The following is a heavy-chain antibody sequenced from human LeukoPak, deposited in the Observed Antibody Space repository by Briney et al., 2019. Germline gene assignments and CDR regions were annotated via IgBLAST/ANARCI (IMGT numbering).Heavy chain of an antibody. CDR2: INPHSGGT. Sequence: ASVKVSCKASGYIFTDYYIHWVRQAPGQGLEWMGWINPHSGGTNYARLFHGRVTMTRDTSISTAYMELSRLRSDDTAVYYCARFQWLDNFDYWGQGTLVTVSS. V-gene: IGHV1-2*02. D-gene: IGHD6-19*01. CDR3: ARFQWLDNFDY. CDR1: GYIFTDYY. J-gene: IGHJ4*02.